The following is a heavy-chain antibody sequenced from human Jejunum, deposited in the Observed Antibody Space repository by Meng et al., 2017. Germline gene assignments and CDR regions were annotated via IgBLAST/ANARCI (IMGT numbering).Heavy chain of an antibody. CDR1: GFTFSSYS. CDR3: ARSGVVATIIYSHYAMDV. Sequence: GGSLRLSCAASGFTFSSYSMYWVRQAPGKGLEWVAVTSYDGSDKRYVDSVKSRFTISRDNSKNTLYLQMDSLRVEDTAVYCCARSGVVATIIYSHYAMDVWGQGTKVTVSS. V-gene: IGHV3-30*03. J-gene: IGHJ6*02. D-gene: IGHD5-12*01. CDR2: TSYDGSDK.